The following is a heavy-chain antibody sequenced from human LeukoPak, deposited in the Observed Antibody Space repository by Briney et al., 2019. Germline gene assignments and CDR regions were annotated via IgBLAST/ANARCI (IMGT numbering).Heavy chain of an antibody. V-gene: IGHV3-21*01. Sequence: GGSLRLSCAASGSTFSSYSMNWVRQAPGKGLEWVSSISSSSSYIYHADSVKGRFTISRDNAKNSLYLQMNSLRAEDTAVYYCARDWGYYYYYGMDVWGQGTTVTVSS. CDR3: ARDWGYYYYYGMDV. D-gene: IGHD3-16*01. J-gene: IGHJ6*02. CDR2: ISSSSSYI. CDR1: GSTFSSYS.